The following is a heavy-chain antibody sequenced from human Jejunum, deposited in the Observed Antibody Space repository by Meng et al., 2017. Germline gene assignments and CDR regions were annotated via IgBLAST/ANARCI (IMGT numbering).Heavy chain of an antibody. V-gene: IGHV6-1*01. J-gene: IGHJ4*02. CDR1: GDTVSNNIVA. D-gene: IGHD1-26*01. Sequence: SETLSLTCAISGDTVSNNIVAWNWIRQSPSRGLEWLGRTYYRSKWLNEYASSVTSRITVNPDTSKNQFSLQLNSVTPEDTAVYYCARGGKYSFDYWGKGALVPVSS. CDR3: ARGGKYSFDY. CDR2: TYYRSKWLN.